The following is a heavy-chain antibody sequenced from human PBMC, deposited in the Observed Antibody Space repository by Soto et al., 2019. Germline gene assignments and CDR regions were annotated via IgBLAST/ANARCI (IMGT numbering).Heavy chain of an antibody. CDR1: GDSINSDNYY. Sequence: SETLSLTCSVSGDSINSDNYYWGWIRQPPGKGKEWIGSIYYRGNTYYNPSLKTRITISLDKSKSQFSLKLNSVTAADSAVYFCARLEGLATISYYFDYWGQGTLLTVSS. D-gene: IGHD3-9*01. CDR3: ARLEGLATISYYFDY. J-gene: IGHJ4*02. CDR2: IYYRGNT. V-gene: IGHV4-39*01.